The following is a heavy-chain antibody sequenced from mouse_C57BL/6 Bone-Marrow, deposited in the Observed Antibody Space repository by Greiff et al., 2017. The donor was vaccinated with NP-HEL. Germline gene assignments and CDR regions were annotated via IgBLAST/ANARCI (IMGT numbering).Heavy chain of an antibody. V-gene: IGHV1-52*01. CDR1: GYTFTSYW. J-gene: IGHJ4*01. CDR3: ARSYRGSMDY. D-gene: IGHD2-14*01. CDR2: IDPSDSET. Sequence: QVQLQQPGAELVRPGSSVKLSCKASGYTFTSYWMHWVKQRPIQGLEWIGNIDPSDSETHYNQKFKDKATLTVDKSSSTAYMQLSSLTSEDCAVYYCARSYRGSMDYWGQGTSVTVSS.